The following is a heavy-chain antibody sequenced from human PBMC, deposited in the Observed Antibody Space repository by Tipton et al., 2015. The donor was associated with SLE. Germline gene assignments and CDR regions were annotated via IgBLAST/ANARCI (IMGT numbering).Heavy chain of an antibody. V-gene: IGHV4-34*01. CDR2: INHGGST. Sequence: LPLSFSFSFFSFSGYYWSWIRQPPGKGLEWIGEINHGGSTNYNPSLKSRVTISVDTSKNQFSLKLSSVAAADTAVYYCARGGRAPLRSSWSNAFDIWGQGTMVTVSS. CDR1: FFSFSGYY. CDR3: ARGGRAPLRSSWSNAFDI. J-gene: IGHJ3*02. D-gene: IGHD6-13*01.